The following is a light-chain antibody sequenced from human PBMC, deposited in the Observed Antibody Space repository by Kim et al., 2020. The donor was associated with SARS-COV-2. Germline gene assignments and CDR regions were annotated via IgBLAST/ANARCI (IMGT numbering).Light chain of an antibody. J-gene: IGKJ2*01. V-gene: IGKV3-11*01. Sequence: EIALTQSPATLSLSPGERATLSCRASQSVSSYLAWYQQKPGQAPRLLIYDASNRATGIPARFSGSGSGTDFTLTISSLEPEDFAVYYCQQRSNWPPEVTFGQGTKLEI. CDR2: DAS. CDR1: QSVSSY. CDR3: QQRSNWPPEVT.